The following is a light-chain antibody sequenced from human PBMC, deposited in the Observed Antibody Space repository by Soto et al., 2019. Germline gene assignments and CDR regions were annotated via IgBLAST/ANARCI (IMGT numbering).Light chain of an antibody. J-gene: IGLJ1*01. Sequence: VLTQPPSASGTPGQRVTISCSGSSSNIGSNYVYWYQQLPGTAPKLLIYRNNQRPSGVPDRFSGSKSGTSASLAISGLRSEDEADYYCAAWDDSLSVLFGTGTKVTVL. CDR3: AAWDDSLSVL. CDR2: RNN. CDR1: SSNIGSNY. V-gene: IGLV1-47*01.